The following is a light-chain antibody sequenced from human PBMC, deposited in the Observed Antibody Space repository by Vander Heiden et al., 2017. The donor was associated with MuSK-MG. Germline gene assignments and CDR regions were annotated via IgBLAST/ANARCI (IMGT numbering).Light chain of an antibody. J-gene: IGKJ4*01. Sequence: IQLTQPPASLSASVGDRATLTCRASESIGSYLTWYQQKPGQAPRLLIYDASSWNSGAPARFSGSGSGTDFTLTISSLEPEDFAIYYCQQRYSCPLTVGGGTKVEIK. CDR3: QQRYSCPLT. CDR1: ESIGSY. V-gene: IGKV1-39*01. CDR2: DAS.